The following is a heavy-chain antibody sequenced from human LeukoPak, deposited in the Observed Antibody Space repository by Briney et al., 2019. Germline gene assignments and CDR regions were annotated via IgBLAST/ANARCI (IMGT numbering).Heavy chain of an antibody. CDR1: GGSIISGDFY. J-gene: IGHJ4*02. Sequence: RPSQTLSLTCTVSGGSIISGDFYWIWIRQPPGKGLEWIGYIYYSGSTYYNPSLKSRVTISVDTSKNQFSLKLSSVTAADTAVYYCASWTYYYDSSGYRRAHFDYWGQGTLVTVSS. D-gene: IGHD3-22*01. CDR3: ASWTYYYDSSGYRRAHFDY. CDR2: IYYSGST. V-gene: IGHV4-30-4*01.